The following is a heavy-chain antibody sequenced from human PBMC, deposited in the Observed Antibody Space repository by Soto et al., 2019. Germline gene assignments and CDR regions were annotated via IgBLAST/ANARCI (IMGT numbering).Heavy chain of an antibody. CDR2: IWYDGSNK. Sequence: VGSMRLSWAASGFTFSSYGMHWVRQAPGKGLEWVAVIWYDGSNKYYADSVKGRFTISRDNSKNTLYLQMNSLRAEDTAVYYCARVGIAVAGTSYHYYGMDVWGQGTTVTVSS. V-gene: IGHV3-33*01. J-gene: IGHJ6*02. CDR1: GFTFSSYG. D-gene: IGHD6-19*01. CDR3: ARVGIAVAGTSYHYYGMDV.